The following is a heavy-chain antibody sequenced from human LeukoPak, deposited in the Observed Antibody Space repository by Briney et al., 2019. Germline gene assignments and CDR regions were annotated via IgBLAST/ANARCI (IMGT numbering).Heavy chain of an antibody. CDR2: INPSGGST. CDR3: AREDGYYGSGNYYYYGMDV. V-gene: IGHV1-46*01. D-gene: IGHD3-10*01. J-gene: IGHJ6*02. Sequence: ASVKVSCKASGYTFTSYYMHWVRQAPGQGLEWMGIINPSGGSTSYAQKFQGRVTMTRDTSTSTVYMELSSLRSEDTAVYYCAREDGYYGSGNYYYYGMDVWGQGTTVTVSS. CDR1: GYTFTSYY.